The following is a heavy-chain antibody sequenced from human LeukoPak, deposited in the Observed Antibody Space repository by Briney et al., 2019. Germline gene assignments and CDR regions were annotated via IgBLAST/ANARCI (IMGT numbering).Heavy chain of an antibody. D-gene: IGHD3-10*01. CDR1: GGPFSGYY. CDR2: INHSGST. V-gene: IGHV4-34*01. CDR3: ARGGPVYYGSGSPFFDY. J-gene: IGHJ4*02. Sequence: SETLSLTCAVYGGPFSGYYWSWIRQPPGKGLEWIGEINHSGSTNYNPSLKSRVTISVDTSKNQFSLKLSSVTAADTAVYYCARGGPVYYGSGSPFFDYWGQGTLVTVSS.